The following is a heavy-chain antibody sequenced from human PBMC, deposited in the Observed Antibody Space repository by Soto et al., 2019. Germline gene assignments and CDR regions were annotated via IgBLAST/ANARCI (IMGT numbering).Heavy chain of an antibody. J-gene: IGHJ4*01. CDR1: GYTFTSYD. Sequence: QVQLVQSGAEVKKPGASVKVSCKASGYTFTSYDINGVRQATGQGLEWMGWMNPNSGNTGYAQKFQGRVARTRNTSKSTAYMQLSSLSSADTAVYYCARERSGSSDYWGHGTLVPVS. D-gene: IGHD1-26*01. CDR2: MNPNSGNT. CDR3: ARERSGSSDY. V-gene: IGHV1-8*01.